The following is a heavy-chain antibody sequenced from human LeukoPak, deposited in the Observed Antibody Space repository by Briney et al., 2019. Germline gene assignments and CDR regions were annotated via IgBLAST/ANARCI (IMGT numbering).Heavy chain of an antibody. J-gene: IGHJ4*02. CDR2: IYHSGST. Sequence: PSETLSLTCAVSGYSISSGYYWGWILQPPVKGLEWIGSIYHSGSTYYNPSLKSRVTISVDTSKNQFSLKLSSVTAADTAVYYCARRRTIGYFDYWGQGTLVTVSS. D-gene: IGHD1-1*01. CDR3: ARRRTIGYFDY. V-gene: IGHV4-38-2*01. CDR1: GYSISSGYY.